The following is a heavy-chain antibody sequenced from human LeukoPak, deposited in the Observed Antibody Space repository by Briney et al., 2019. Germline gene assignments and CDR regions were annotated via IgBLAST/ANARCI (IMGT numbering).Heavy chain of an antibody. CDR1: GYTFTGYY. V-gene: IGHV1-2*02. CDR3: AREYCSSTSCLDDP. D-gene: IGHD2-2*01. Sequence: GASVKVSCKASGYTFTGYYMHWVRQAPGQGLEWMGWINPNSGGTNYAQKFQGRVTMTRDTSISTAYMELSRLRSDDTAVYYCAREYCSSTSCLDDPWGQGTLVTVSS. J-gene: IGHJ5*02. CDR2: INPNSGGT.